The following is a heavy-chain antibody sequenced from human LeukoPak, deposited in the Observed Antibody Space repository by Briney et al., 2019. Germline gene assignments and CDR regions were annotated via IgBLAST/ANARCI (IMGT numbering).Heavy chain of an antibody. V-gene: IGHV1-2*02. CDR2: INPNSGGT. D-gene: IGHD3-10*01. Sequence: ASVKVSCKASGYTFTGYYMHWVRQAPGQGLEWMGWINPNSGGTNYAQKFQGRVTMTRDTSISTAYMELSRLRSDDTAVYYCARGRYYGSGSYYIFDYWGQGTLVTVSS. CDR3: ARGRYYGSGSYYIFDY. J-gene: IGHJ4*02. CDR1: GYTFTGYY.